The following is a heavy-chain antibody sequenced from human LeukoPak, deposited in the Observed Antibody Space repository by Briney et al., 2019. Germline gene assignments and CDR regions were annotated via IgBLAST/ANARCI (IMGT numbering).Heavy chain of an antibody. CDR1: GFTFSSYA. D-gene: IGHD3-22*01. CDR3: AIMHGYYDGSGFWVQ. V-gene: IGHV3-23*01. J-gene: IGHJ4*02. Sequence: GRSLRLSCAASGFTFSSYAMSWVRQAPGKGLEWVSFISPSGDRTSNADSVEGRFTISRDNTRNTLYLQMNRLRDEDTGVYYCAIMHGYYDGSGFWVQWGERTLVTVSS. CDR2: ISPSGDRT.